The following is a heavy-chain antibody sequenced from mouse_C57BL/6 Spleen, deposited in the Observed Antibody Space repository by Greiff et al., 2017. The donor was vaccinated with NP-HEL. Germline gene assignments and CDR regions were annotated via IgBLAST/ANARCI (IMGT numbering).Heavy chain of an antibody. CDR3: AREYDYDGAMDY. Sequence: VQLQQSGAELMKPGASVKLSCKATGYTFTGYWIEWVKQRPGHGLEWIGDINPNNGGTIYNQKFKGKATLNVDKSSSTAYMELRSLTSEDTAVYYCAREYDYDGAMDYWGQGTSVTVSS. CDR2: INPNNGGT. V-gene: IGHV1-18*01. CDR1: GYTFTGYW. J-gene: IGHJ4*01. D-gene: IGHD2-4*01.